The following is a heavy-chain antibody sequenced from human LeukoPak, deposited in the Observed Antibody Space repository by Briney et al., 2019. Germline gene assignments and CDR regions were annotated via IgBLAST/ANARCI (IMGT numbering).Heavy chain of an antibody. CDR2: IYHSGST. J-gene: IGHJ4*02. V-gene: IGHV4-30-2*01. CDR3: ARESDGAAAGPVFDY. CDR1: GGSISSGGYY. D-gene: IGHD6-13*01. Sequence: SETLSLTCTVSGGSISSGGYYWSWIRQPPGKGLEWIGYIYHSGSTYYNPSLKSRVTISVDRSKNQFSLKLSSVTAADTAVYYCARESDGAAAGPVFDYWGQGTLVTVSS.